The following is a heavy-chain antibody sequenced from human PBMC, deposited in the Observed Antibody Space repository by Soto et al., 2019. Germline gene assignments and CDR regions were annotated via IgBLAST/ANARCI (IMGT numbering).Heavy chain of an antibody. CDR2: IDWDDDK. CDR3: ARIDTVTTGRYYYYYMDV. D-gene: IGHD4-17*01. V-gene: IGHV2-70*11. Sequence: SGPTLVNPTQTLTLTCTFSRFSLSTSGMCVSWIRQPPGKALEWLARIDWDDDKYYSTSLKTRLTISKDTSKNQVVLTMTNMDPVDTATYYCARIDTVTTGRYYYYYMDVWGKGTTVTVSS. CDR1: RFSLSTSGMC. J-gene: IGHJ6*03.